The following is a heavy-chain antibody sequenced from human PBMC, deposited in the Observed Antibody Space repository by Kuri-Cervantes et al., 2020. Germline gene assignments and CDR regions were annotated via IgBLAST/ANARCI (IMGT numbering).Heavy chain of an antibody. CDR3: ARVSGYYDSSVPSRLFYYYGMDV. J-gene: IGHJ6*02. D-gene: IGHD3-22*01. CDR2: ISSSGSTI. V-gene: IGHV3-11*01. CDR1: GFTFSDYY. Sequence: GGSLRLSCAAPGFTFSDYYMSWIRQAPGKGLEWVSYISSSGSTIYYADSVKGRFTISRDNAKNSLYLQMNSLRAEDTAVYYCARVSGYYDSSVPSRLFYYYGMDVWGQGTTVTVSS.